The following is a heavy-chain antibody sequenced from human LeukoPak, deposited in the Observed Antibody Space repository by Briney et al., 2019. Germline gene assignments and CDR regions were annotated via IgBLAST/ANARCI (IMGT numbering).Heavy chain of an antibody. Sequence: SVKVSCKASGGTFSSYAISWVRQAPGQGLEWMGGIIPIFGTANYAQKFQGRVTITADESTSTAYMELSSLRSEDTAVYYCARLDVGWFGELGDAFDIWGQGTMVTVSS. CDR2: IIPIFGTA. V-gene: IGHV1-69*13. D-gene: IGHD3-10*01. J-gene: IGHJ3*02. CDR1: GGTFSSYA. CDR3: ARLDVGWFGELGDAFDI.